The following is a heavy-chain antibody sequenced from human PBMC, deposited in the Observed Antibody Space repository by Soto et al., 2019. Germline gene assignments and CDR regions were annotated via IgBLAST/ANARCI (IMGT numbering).Heavy chain of an antibody. V-gene: IGHV3-30*18. CDR1: GFTFSSYG. CDR2: ISYDGSNK. CDR3: AKDLSPSGPLGPVSY. J-gene: IGHJ4*02. Sequence: QVQLVESGGGVVQPGRSLRLSCAASGFTFSSYGMHWVRQAPGKGLEWVAVISYDGSNKYYADSVKGRFTISRDNSKNTLYLQMNSLRAEDTAVYYCAKDLSPSGPLGPVSYWGQGTLVTVSS. D-gene: IGHD7-27*01.